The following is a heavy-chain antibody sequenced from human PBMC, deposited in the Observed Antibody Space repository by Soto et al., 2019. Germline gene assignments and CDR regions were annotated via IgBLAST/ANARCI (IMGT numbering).Heavy chain of an antibody. V-gene: IGHV4-30-2*01. Sequence: QLQLQESGSGLVKPSQTLSLTCAVSGGSISSGGYSWSWIRQPPGKGLEWIGYIYHSGSTYYNPSIKSRVTISVDRSKNRFSLTLSSVTAADTAVYYCARMYGDYAGFDYWGQGTLVTVSS. D-gene: IGHD4-17*01. CDR3: ARMYGDYAGFDY. J-gene: IGHJ4*02. CDR1: GGSISSGGYS. CDR2: IYHSGST.